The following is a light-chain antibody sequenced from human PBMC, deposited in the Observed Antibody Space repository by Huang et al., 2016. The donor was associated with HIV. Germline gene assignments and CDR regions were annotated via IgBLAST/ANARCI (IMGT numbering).Light chain of an antibody. CDR2: SAS. J-gene: IGKJ2*03. CDR3: QQSYIVPYS. Sequence: IQVTQSPSSLSASVGDRATITCRASQSIGSSLNWYQQKPGKAPNLLIYSASSLQRGVPSMFSGSGSGTDFTLTISGLRPEDFATYSCQQSYIVPYSFGQGTKLEIK. CDR1: QSIGSS. V-gene: IGKV1-39*01.